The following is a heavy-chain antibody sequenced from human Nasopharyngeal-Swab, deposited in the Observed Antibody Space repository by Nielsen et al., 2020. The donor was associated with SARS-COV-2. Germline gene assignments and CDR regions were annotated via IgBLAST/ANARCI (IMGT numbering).Heavy chain of an antibody. V-gene: IGHV3-74*01. CDR3: ARQRGGIVILTLDP. J-gene: IGHJ5*02. Sequence: GSLKISCAASGFTFSGYSMHWFRQVPGKGLLWVAHIDSDGSSTTYADSVKGRFTISRDNAKNTLYLQMNSLRAEDTAVYYCARQRGGIVILTLDPWGQGTLVTVSS. CDR2: IDSDGSST. D-gene: IGHD3/OR15-3a*01. CDR1: GFTFSGYS.